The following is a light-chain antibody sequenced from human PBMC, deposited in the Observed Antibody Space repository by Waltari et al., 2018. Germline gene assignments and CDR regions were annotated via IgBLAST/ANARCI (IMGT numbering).Light chain of an antibody. V-gene: IGKV4-1*01. CDR3: HQYVTAPWT. CDR1: QTLLFDSDKKNY. Sequence: DIVVTQSPDSLTVSLGERATINCKSSQTLLFDSDKKNYMAWYQQKPGLPPRLLVYLATTRQPGVPDRFSGSGSGTDFSLTIDNLQPEDVAVYYCHQYVTAPWTFGQGTRLEI. CDR2: LAT. J-gene: IGKJ1*01.